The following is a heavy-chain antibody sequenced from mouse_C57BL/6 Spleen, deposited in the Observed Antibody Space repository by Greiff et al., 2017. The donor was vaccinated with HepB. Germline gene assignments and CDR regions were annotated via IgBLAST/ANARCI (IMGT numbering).Heavy chain of an antibody. Sequence: VQGVESGAELVKPGASVKLSCKASGYTFTEYTIHWVKQRSGQGLEWIGWFYPGSGSIKYNEKFKDKATLTADKSSSTVYMELSRLTSEDSAVYFCARQNPLDGYYDYWGQGTTLTVSS. CDR2: FYPGSGSI. D-gene: IGHD2-3*01. V-gene: IGHV1-62-2*01. CDR1: GYTFTEYT. J-gene: IGHJ2*01. CDR3: ARQNPLDGYYDY.